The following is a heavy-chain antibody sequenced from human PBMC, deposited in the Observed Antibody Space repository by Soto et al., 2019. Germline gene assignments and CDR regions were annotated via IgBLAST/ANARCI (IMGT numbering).Heavy chain of an antibody. CDR1: GFTFGDYA. CDR3: VTDRGGGMDV. D-gene: IGHD3-10*01. V-gene: IGHV3-49*03. J-gene: IGHJ6*01. CDR2: IRSKAYGGTT. Sequence: GGSLRLSCTASGFTFGDYAMSWFRQAPGKGLEWVGFIRSKAYGGTTEYAASVKGRFTISRDDSKNTLYLQMNSLKVEDTAMYYCVTDRGGGMDVWGQGTTVTVSS.